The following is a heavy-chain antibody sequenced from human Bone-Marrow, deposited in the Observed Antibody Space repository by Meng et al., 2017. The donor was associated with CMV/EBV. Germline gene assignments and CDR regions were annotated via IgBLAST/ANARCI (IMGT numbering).Heavy chain of an antibody. J-gene: IGHJ4*02. CDR2: IYYSGST. V-gene: IGHV4-59*01. CDR1: GGSISSYY. D-gene: IGHD4-17*01. Sequence: SETLSLTCTVSGGSISSYYWSWIRQPPGKGLEWIGYIYYSGSTNYNPSLKSRVTISVDTSKNQFSLKLSSVTAADTAVYYCAREATVSLAYYFDYWAQGTLVTVSS. CDR3: AREATVSLAYYFDY.